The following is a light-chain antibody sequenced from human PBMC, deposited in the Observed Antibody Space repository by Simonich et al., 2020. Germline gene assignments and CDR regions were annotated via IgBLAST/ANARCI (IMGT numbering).Light chain of an antibody. Sequence: QSALTPPASVSGSPGQSLTISCTGTSSDVGRYNLVSWYQQNPGKAPKLMIYEGSKRPSGVSNRFAGSKSGNTASLTISGLQAEDEADYYCCSYAGSSNVVFGGGTKLTVL. CDR3: CSYAGSSNVV. CDR1: SSDVGRYNL. CDR2: EGS. V-gene: IGLV2-23*01. J-gene: IGLJ2*01.